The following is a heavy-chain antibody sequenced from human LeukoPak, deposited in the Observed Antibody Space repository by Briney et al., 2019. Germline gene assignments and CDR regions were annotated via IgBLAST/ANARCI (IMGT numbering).Heavy chain of an antibody. D-gene: IGHD3-22*01. CDR2: ISKDGADK. Sequence: GGALRLSCAASGFYFNTYGMHWVRQAPGEGLEWVTAISKDGADKYYADSVKGRLTISRDNSKNTVYLQMNSLRPEDTAVYHCAKNDISGYYADFWGQGTLVIVSS. CDR3: AKNDISGYYADF. CDR1: GFYFNTYG. V-gene: IGHV3-30*18. J-gene: IGHJ4*02.